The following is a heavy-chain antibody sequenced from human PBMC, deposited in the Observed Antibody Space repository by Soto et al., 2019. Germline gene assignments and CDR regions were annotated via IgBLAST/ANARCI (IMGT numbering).Heavy chain of an antibody. CDR3: ARAGYCSGGSCYALYGFDP. CDR1: GFTFSSYA. CDR2: ISYDGSNK. D-gene: IGHD2-15*01. J-gene: IGHJ5*02. V-gene: IGHV3-30-3*01. Sequence: QVQLVESGGGVVQPGRSLRLSCAASGFTFSSYAMHWVRQAPGKGLEWVAVISYDGSNKYYADSVKGRFTISRDNSKNTLYLQRNSLRAEETAVYYCARAGYCSGGSCYALYGFDPWGQGTLVTVSS.